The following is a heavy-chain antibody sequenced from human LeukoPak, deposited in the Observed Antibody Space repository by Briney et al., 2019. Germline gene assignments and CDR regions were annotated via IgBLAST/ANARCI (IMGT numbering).Heavy chain of an antibody. V-gene: IGHV4-59*01. CDR2: IYYSGST. D-gene: IGHD3-22*01. CDR3: ARQKESYDSSGYYSPNFDY. Sequence: SETLSLTCTVSGGSISSYYWSWIRQPPGEGLEWIGYIYYSGSTNYNPSLKSRVTISVDTSKNQFSLKLSSVTAADTAVYYCARQKESYDSSGYYSPNFDYWGQGTLVTVSS. J-gene: IGHJ4*02. CDR1: GGSISSYY.